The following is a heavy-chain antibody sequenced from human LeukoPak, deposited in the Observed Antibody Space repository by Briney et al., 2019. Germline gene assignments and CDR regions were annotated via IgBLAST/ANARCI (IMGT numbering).Heavy chain of an antibody. J-gene: IGHJ4*02. CDR3: ARDPVAGHFDY. Sequence: GGSLRLSCAASGFTISSYSMNWVRQAPGKGLEWVSSISSSSSYIYYADSVKGRFTISRDNAKNSLYLQMNSLRAEDTAVYYCARDPVAGHFDYWGQGTLVTVSS. CDR1: GFTISSYS. D-gene: IGHD6-19*01. CDR2: ISSSSSYI. V-gene: IGHV3-21*01.